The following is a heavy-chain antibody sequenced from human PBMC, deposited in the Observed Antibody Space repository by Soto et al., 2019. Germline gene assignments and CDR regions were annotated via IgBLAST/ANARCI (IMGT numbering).Heavy chain of an antibody. V-gene: IGHV4-59*08. Sequence: SETLSLTCTVSGGSISSYYWIWIRQPPVNGLELIGYIYYIGSTNYNPSVKSRFTISLYTSKIHFSLKLISLTAADTAVYYCARSGYSYGYFDYWGQGTLVTVSS. CDR1: GGSISSYY. CDR3: ARSGYSYGYFDY. D-gene: IGHD5-18*01. CDR2: IYYIGST. J-gene: IGHJ4*02.